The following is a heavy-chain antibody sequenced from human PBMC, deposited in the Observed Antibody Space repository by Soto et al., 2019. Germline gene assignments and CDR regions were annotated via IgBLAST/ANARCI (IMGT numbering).Heavy chain of an antibody. J-gene: IGHJ6*02. CDR3: ARNMDYYYGPGSGNGHGF. CDR2: INPKFGAT. D-gene: IGHD3-10*01. V-gene: IGHV1-2*02. CDR1: GYTFTAYY. Sequence: QVQLVQSGAEVKEPGDSVRVSCEASGYTFTAYYIHWVRQAPGQGLEWMGWINPKFGATTYAQDLQGRVSMTRDMSISTVYMELSRLTSDDTAIYYCARNMDYYYGPGSGNGHGFWGQGTTVTVFS.